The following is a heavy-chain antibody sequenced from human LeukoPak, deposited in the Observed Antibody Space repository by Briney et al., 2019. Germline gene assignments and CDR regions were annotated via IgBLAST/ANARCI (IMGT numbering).Heavy chain of an antibody. CDR1: GFTFSSNW. CDR2: INSDGSST. V-gene: IGHV3-74*01. J-gene: IGHJ4*02. Sequence: PGGSLRLSCAASGFTFSSNWMHWVRQAPGKGLVWVSRINSDGSSTSYADSVKGRFTISRDNAKNTVYLQMNSLRAEDTAVYYCARDPPTRQYTNSFSLDYWGQGTLVTVSS. CDR3: ARDPPTRQYTNSFSLDY. D-gene: IGHD6-13*01.